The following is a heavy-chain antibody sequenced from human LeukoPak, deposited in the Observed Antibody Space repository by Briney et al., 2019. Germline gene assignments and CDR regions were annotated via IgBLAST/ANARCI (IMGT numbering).Heavy chain of an antibody. CDR3: ARGSDSSDLSGFQH. CDR2: IYHSGST. D-gene: IGHD3-22*01. CDR1: GYSISSGYY. J-gene: IGHJ1*01. Sequence: PSETLSLICAVSGYSISSGYYWGWIRPPPGKGLEWIGSIYHSGSTYYNPSLKSRVTISVDTSKNQFSLKLSSVTAADTAVYHCARGSDSSDLSGFQHWGQGTLVTVSS. V-gene: IGHV4-38-2*01.